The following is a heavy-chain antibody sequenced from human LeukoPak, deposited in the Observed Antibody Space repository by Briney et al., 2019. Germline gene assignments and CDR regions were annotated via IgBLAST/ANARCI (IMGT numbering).Heavy chain of an antibody. CDR2: IKQDGSEK. CDR1: GFTFSSYW. V-gene: IGHV3-7*01. D-gene: IGHD5-18*01. CDR3: AKGGPGYSYVFRGDAFDI. J-gene: IGHJ3*02. Sequence: GGSLRLSCAASGFTFSSYWMSWVCQAPGKGLEWVANIKQDGSEKYYVGSVKGRFTISRDNAKNSLYLQMNSLRAEDTAVYYCAKGGPGYSYVFRGDAFDIWGQGTMVTVSS.